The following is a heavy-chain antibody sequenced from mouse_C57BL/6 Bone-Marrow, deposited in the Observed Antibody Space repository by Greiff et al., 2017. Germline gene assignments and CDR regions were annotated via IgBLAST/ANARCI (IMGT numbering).Heavy chain of an antibody. D-gene: IGHD1-1*01. CDR3: ARGGGSYAKGF. CDR2: IYPRSGNT. J-gene: IGHJ4*01. CDR1: GYTFTSYG. Sequence: QVQLQQSGAELARPGASVTLSCKASGYTFTSYGISWVKQRTGQGLEWIGEIYPRSGNTYYNEKFKGKATLTADKSSSTAYMELRSLTSEDSAVYFCARGGGSYAKGFWGQGTSVTGSS. V-gene: IGHV1-81*01.